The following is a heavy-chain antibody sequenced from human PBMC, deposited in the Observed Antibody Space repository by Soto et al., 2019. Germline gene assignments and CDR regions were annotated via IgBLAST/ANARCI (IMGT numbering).Heavy chain of an antibody. CDR1: GGSISSYY. J-gene: IGHJ4*02. CDR3: ARSRHSGYDSSDY. Sequence: SETLSLTCTVSGGSISSYYWSWIRQPPGKGLEWIGYIYYSGSTNNNPSLKSRVTISVDTSKNQFSLRLSSVTAADTAVYYCARSRHSGYDSSDYWGQGTLVTVSS. V-gene: IGHV4-59*01. CDR2: IYYSGST. D-gene: IGHD5-12*01.